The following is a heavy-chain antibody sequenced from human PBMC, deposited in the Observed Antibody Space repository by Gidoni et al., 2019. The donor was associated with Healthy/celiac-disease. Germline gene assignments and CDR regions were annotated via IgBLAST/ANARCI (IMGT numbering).Heavy chain of an antibody. Sequence: EVQLLESGGGLVQPGGSLRLSCAASGFTFSSYAMSWVRQAPGKGLEWVSAISGSGGSTYYADSVKGRFTISRDNSKNTLYLQMNSLRAEDTAVYYCAKSLSNYYGSGSYYYYYGMDVWGQGTTVTVSS. J-gene: IGHJ6*02. CDR3: AKSLSNYYGSGSYYYYYGMDV. V-gene: IGHV3-23*01. CDR1: GFTFSSYA. CDR2: ISGSGGST. D-gene: IGHD3-10*01.